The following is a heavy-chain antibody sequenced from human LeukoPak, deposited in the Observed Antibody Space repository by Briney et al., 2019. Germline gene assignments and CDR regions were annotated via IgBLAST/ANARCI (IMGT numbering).Heavy chain of an antibody. Sequence: ASVKVSCTASGYTFTSYGISWVRQAPGQGLEWMGWISAYNGNTSYAQKLQGRVTMTTDTSTSTAYMELRSLRSDDTAVYYRARDGDPYDYVWGSYHTTIDYWGQGTLVTVSS. D-gene: IGHD3-16*02. CDR3: ARDGDPYDYVWGSYHTTIDY. V-gene: IGHV1-18*01. J-gene: IGHJ4*02. CDR1: GYTFTSYG. CDR2: ISAYNGNT.